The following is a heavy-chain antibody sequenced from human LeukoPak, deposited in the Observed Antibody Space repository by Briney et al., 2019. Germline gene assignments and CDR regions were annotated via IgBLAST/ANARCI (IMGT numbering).Heavy chain of an antibody. Sequence: GRTLRLSCAASVITFSSYGMYWVREAPSKGLEGGTVISHDGKNRYYADSVRDRFNIPKHNSKHTLYLPMNSVMAEDTAVYYCANAGRDKSSTISWDLDGWGQGTTVTVSS. V-gene: IGHV3-30*18. CDR1: VITFSSYG. D-gene: IGHD2-2*01. CDR3: ANAGRDKSSTISWDLDG. CDR2: ISHDGKNR. J-gene: IGHJ6*02.